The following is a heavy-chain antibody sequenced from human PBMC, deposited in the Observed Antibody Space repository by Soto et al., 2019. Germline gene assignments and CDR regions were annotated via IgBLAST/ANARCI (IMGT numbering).Heavy chain of an antibody. CDR3: AKDAYDSHDY. J-gene: IGHJ4*02. Sequence: GGSLGLCCAASGFSFYSSAMSWVRQAPGKGLEWVSAISGSGGSTYYADSVKGRFTISRDNSKNTLYLQMNSLRAEDTAVYYCAKDAYDSHDYWGQRTLVTLSS. CDR1: GFSFYSSA. D-gene: IGHD3-22*01. CDR2: ISGSGGST. V-gene: IGHV3-23*01.